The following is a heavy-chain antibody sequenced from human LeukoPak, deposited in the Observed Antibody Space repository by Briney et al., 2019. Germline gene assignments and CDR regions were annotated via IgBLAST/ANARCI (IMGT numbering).Heavy chain of an antibody. V-gene: IGHV4-4*09. CDR1: GGSFSGYY. CDR3: ARQKCTSASCLTKNAFDV. CDR2: IYTSGTT. D-gene: IGHD2-2*01. Sequence: SETLSLTCAVYGGSFSGYYWSWIRQPPGKGLEWIGYIYTSGTTNYNPSLKSRVTISVDTSKNQFSLDLSSVTAADSAVYYCARQKCTSASCLTKNAFDVWGQGTMVTVSS. J-gene: IGHJ3*01.